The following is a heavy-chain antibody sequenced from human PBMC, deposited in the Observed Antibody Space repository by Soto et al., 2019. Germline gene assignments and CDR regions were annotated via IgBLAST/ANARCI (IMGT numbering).Heavy chain of an antibody. CDR3: ARCVGGSGWRGVVDY. Sequence: QVQLVESGGGFVQPGRSLRLSCAASGFTFSSYAMHWVRQAPGKGLEWVAVISYDGSNKYYADSVKGRFTISRDNSKNGLYLHMNSPRAEDTAVYYCARCVGGSGWRGVVDYWGQGTLVTVSS. CDR1: GFTFSSYA. CDR2: ISYDGSNK. V-gene: IGHV3-30-3*01. J-gene: IGHJ4*02. D-gene: IGHD6-19*01.